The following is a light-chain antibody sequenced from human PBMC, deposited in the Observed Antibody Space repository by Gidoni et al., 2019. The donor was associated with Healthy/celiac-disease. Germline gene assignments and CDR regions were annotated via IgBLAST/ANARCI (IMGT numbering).Light chain of an antibody. CDR2: AAS. V-gene: IGKV1-39*01. Sequence: DIQMTQSPSSLPASVGDRVTITCRASQSISSYLNWYQQKPGKAPQLLIYAASSLQSGVPSRFSGSGSGTDFTLTISSLQPEEFATYYWQQSYSTPFTFGGGTKVEIK. J-gene: IGKJ4*01. CDR3: QQSYSTPFT. CDR1: QSISSY.